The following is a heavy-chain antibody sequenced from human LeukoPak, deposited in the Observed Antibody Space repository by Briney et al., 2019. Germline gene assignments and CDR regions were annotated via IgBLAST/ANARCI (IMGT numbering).Heavy chain of an antibody. CDR3: AKGLREYCSSTSCYEFTFDS. D-gene: IGHD2-2*01. V-gene: IGHV3-23*01. CDR1: GFTFSSYA. Sequence: GGSLRLSCAASGFTFSSYAMSWVRQAPGKGLEWVSTLTGTGGDTYYVDSVRGRFSISRDNSKNTLWLQMNSLRAEDTALYYCAKGLREYCSSTSCYEFTFDSWGQGTQLTVSS. CDR2: LTGTGGDT. J-gene: IGHJ4*02.